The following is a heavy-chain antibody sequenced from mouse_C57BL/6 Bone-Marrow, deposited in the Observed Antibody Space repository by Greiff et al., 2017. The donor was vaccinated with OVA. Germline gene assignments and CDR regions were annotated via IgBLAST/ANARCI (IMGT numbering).Heavy chain of an antibody. CDR3: ARGGYEDAMDY. CDR1: GYTFTSYW. V-gene: IGHV1-52*01. D-gene: IGHD2-2*01. J-gene: IGHJ4*01. CDR2: IDPSDSET. Sequence: QVQLQQPGAELVRPGSSVKLSCKASGYTFTSYWMHWVKQRPIQGLEWIGNIDPSDSETHYNQKFKDKATLTVDKSSSTAYMQLSSLTSEDSAVYYCARGGYEDAMDYWGQGTSVTVSS.